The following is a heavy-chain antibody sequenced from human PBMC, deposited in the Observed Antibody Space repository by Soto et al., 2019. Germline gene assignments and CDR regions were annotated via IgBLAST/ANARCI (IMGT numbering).Heavy chain of an antibody. CDR2: ISDSGGST. D-gene: IGHD2-15*01. V-gene: IGHV3-23*01. J-gene: IGHJ4*02. CDR1: GFTFSSYA. Sequence: GESLKISCAASGFTFSSYAMSWVRQAPGKGLEWVSAISDSGGSTYYADSVKGRFTISRDNSKNTRYLQMNSLRAEDTAVYYCAKRRGRVVVVVAAGGPLDYWGQGTLVTVSS. CDR3: AKRRGRVVVVVAAGGPLDY.